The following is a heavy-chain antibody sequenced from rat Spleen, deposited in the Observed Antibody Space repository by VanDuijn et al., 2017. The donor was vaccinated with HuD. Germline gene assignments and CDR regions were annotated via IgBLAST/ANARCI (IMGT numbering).Heavy chain of an antibody. Sequence: EVHLVESGGGLVQPGRSLKLSCVASGITFNNFWMSWIRQAPGKGLEWVASITNTGGSTYYPDSVKGRFTISRDNAKSTLYLQMNSLRSEDTATYYCARHGDYGGYGDLFDYWGQGVMVTVSS. V-gene: IGHV5-31*01. CDR3: ARHGDYGGYGDLFDY. CDR1: GITFNNFW. CDR2: ITNTGGST. D-gene: IGHD1-11*01. J-gene: IGHJ2*01.